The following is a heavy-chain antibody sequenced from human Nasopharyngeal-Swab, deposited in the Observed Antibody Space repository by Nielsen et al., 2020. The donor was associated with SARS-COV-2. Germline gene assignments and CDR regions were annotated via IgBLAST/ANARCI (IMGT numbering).Heavy chain of an antibody. CDR3: ARHHSGDCYSYYFDY. CDR1: GGSISSYYW. CDR2: IDWDDDK. D-gene: IGHD2-21*01. Sequence: TLSLTCTVSGGSISSYYWSWIRQPPGKALEWLALIDWDDDKYYSTSLKTRLTISKDTSKNQVVLTMTNMDPVDTATYYCARHHSGDCYSYYFDYWGQGTLVTVSS. J-gene: IGHJ4*02. V-gene: IGHV2-70*18.